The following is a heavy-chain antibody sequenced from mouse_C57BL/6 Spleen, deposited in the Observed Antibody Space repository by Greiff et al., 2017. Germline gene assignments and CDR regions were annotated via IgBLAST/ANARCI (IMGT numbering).Heavy chain of an antibody. Sequence: VQLQQSGPELVKPGASVKIPCKASGYTFTDYNMDWVKQSHGKSLEWIGDINPNNGGTIYNQKFKGKDTLTVDKSSSTAYMELRSLTSEDTAVYYCARLDYYGSSYDYAMDDWGQGTSVTVSS. J-gene: IGHJ4*01. V-gene: IGHV1-18*01. CDR2: INPNNGGT. CDR3: ARLDYYGSSYDYAMDD. D-gene: IGHD1-1*01. CDR1: GYTFTDYN.